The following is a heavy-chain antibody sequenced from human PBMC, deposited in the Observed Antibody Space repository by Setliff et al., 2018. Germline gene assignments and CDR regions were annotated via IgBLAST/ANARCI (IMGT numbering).Heavy chain of an antibody. CDR2: ISSSGSTI. J-gene: IGHJ4*02. Sequence: GGSLRLSCAASGFTFSSYEMNWVRQAPGKGLEWVSYISSSGSTIYYADSVKGRFTIPRDNAKNSLYLQMNSLRAEDTAVYYCARGAYGDYYFDYWGQGTLVTVSS. D-gene: IGHD4-17*01. CDR3: ARGAYGDYYFDY. CDR1: GFTFSSYE. V-gene: IGHV3-48*03.